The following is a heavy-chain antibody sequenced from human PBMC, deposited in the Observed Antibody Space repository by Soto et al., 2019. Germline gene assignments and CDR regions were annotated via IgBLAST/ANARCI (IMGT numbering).Heavy chain of an antibody. V-gene: IGHV4-59*12. D-gene: IGHD6-19*01. CDR3: ARDGGSGWNFDY. Sequence: QVQLQESGPGLVKPSETLSLNCTVSGGSISNSYWNWIRQPPGKGLEWIGLVHASGTTNYNPSLKSRVILSVDTSKNQFSLKLSSVTGADTAVYFCARDGGSGWNFDYWGQGTQVTVSS. CDR2: VHASGTT. J-gene: IGHJ4*02. CDR1: GGSISNSY.